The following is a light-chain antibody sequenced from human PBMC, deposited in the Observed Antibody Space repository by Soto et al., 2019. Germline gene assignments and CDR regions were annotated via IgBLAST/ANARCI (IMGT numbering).Light chain of an antibody. CDR3: QQYDNWPRT. Sequence: ENVLTQSPGTLSLSPGERATLSCRASQSVRSNLAWYQQKSGQPPRLLIYDASTRATGIPSRFSGSGSGTEFTLTISSLKSEDFAVYYCQQYDNWPRTFGQGTKVDIK. CDR1: QSVRSN. J-gene: IGKJ1*01. V-gene: IGKV3-15*01. CDR2: DAS.